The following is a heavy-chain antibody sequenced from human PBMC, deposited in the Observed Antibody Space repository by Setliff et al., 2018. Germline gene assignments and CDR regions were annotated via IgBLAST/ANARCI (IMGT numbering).Heavy chain of an antibody. Sequence: LSLTCAVSGYSISNGFYWGWIRQGPGKGLEWVSGVEWNGGGTSYADSVKGRFIISRDNAKNSLYLQMTSLRTDDTALYYCATARRGYQYGSGSLFDDWGQGTQVTVSS. D-gene: IGHD3-10*01. CDR3: ATARRGYQYGSGSLFDD. J-gene: IGHJ4*02. CDR1: GYSISNGFY. V-gene: IGHV3-20*04. CDR2: VEWNGGGT.